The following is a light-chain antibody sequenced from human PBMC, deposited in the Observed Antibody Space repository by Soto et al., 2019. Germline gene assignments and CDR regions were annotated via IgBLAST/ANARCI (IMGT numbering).Light chain of an antibody. CDR3: QQSYSTPLT. V-gene: IGKV1-39*01. J-gene: IGKJ4*01. Sequence: DIQMTQSPSSLSASVGDRVTIACRASQSISSYLNWYQQKPGKAPKLLINAASSLQSGVPSRFSGSGSGTDFTLTISSLQPEDFATYYCQQSYSTPLTSGGGTKV. CDR1: QSISSY. CDR2: AAS.